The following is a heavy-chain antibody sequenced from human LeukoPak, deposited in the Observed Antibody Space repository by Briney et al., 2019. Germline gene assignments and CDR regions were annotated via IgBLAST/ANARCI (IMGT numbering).Heavy chain of an antibody. CDR3: AKNMNYYGSGSYD. Sequence: GGSLRLSCAASGFTFSSYGMHWVRQAPGKGLERVAFIRYDGSNKYYADSVKGRFTISRDNSKNTLYLQMNSLRAEDTAVYYCAKNMNYYGSGSYDWGQGTLVTVSS. J-gene: IGHJ4*02. CDR2: IRYDGSNK. V-gene: IGHV3-30*02. CDR1: GFTFSSYG. D-gene: IGHD3-10*01.